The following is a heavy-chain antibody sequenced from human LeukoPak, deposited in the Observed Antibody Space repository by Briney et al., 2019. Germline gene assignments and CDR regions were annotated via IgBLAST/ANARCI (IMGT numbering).Heavy chain of an antibody. J-gene: IGHJ6*04. Sequence: PGGSLRLSCAASGFTFSSYWMHWVRQAPGKGLVWVSRINSDGSSTSYADSVKGRFTISRDNAKNTLYLQMNSLRAEDTAVYYCARDRKYQLLWEAYYYYGMDVWGKGTTVTVSS. CDR2: INSDGSST. CDR1: GFTFSSYW. D-gene: IGHD2-2*01. CDR3: ARDRKYQLLWEAYYYYGMDV. V-gene: IGHV3-74*01.